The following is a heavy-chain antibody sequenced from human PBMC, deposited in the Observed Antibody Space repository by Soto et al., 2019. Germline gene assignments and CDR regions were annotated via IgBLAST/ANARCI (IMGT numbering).Heavy chain of an antibody. D-gene: IGHD5-18*01. J-gene: IGHJ4*02. V-gene: IGHV3-73*01. Sequence: PGGSLRLSCAASGFSFSGAAIHWFRQASGKGLEWVGRIRGRAHNYATAYSPSVKGTFTISRDDSKNTTYLQMSSLTTDETAVYYCASLRYGGTYCFDYWGQGSLVTVSS. CDR3: ASLRYGGTYCFDY. CDR1: GFSFSGAA. CDR2: IRGRAHNYAT.